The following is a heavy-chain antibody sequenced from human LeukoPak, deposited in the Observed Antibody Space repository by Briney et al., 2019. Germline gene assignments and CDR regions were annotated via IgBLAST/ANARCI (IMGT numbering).Heavy chain of an antibody. V-gene: IGHV1-69*13. CDR3: ARGNSGSYYLFDY. CDR2: IIPIFGTA. J-gene: IGHJ4*02. CDR1: GGTFSSYA. D-gene: IGHD1-26*01. Sequence: ASVKASCKASGGTFSSYAISWVRQAPGQGLEWMGGIIPIFGTANYAQKFQGRATITADESTSTAYMELSSLRSEDTAVYYCARGNSGSYYLFDYWGQGTLVTVSS.